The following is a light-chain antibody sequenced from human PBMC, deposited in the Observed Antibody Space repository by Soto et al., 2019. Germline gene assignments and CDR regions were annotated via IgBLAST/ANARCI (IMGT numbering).Light chain of an antibody. CDR2: AAS. V-gene: IGKV1-39*01. Sequence: DIQITHSPSSLSASVVETVTLTFLASQSIRSYLNWYQQKPGKAPKILISAASSLQSGVPSRFSGSGSRTDFTLTISSLQPEDFATYYCQKSYSAPWKFGQGTKVDIK. J-gene: IGKJ1*01. CDR3: QKSYSAPWK. CDR1: QSIRSY.